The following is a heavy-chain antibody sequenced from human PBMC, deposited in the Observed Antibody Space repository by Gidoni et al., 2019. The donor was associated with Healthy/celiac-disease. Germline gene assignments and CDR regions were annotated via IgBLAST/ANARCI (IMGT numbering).Heavy chain of an antibody. D-gene: IGHD3-3*01. CDR3: TTGQVVPPYYDFWSGYN. Sequence: EVQLVESGGGLVKPGGSLRLSCAASGFTFSNAWMSWVRQAPGKGLEWVGRIKSKTDGGTTDYAAPVKGRFTISRDDSKNTLYLQMNSLKTEDTAVYYCTTGQVVPPYYDFWSGYNWGQGTLVTVSS. CDR2: IKSKTDGGTT. J-gene: IGHJ4*02. CDR1: GFTFSNAW. V-gene: IGHV3-15*01.